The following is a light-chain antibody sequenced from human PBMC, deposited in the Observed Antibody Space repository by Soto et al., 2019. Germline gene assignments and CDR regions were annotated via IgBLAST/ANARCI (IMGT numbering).Light chain of an antibody. CDR3: QHRNNWPLT. J-gene: IGKJ4*01. CDR2: DVS. V-gene: IGKV3-11*01. Sequence: EIVLTQSPATLSLSPGDRATLSYRASQSVGATLGWYQQKRGQPPRLLIYDVSNRATAIPARFSGSGSGTDFTLTISSLEPEDFAVYYCQHRNNWPLTFGGGTKVEIK. CDR1: QSVGAT.